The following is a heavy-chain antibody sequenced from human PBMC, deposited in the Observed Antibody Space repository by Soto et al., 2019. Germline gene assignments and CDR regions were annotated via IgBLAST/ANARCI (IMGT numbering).Heavy chain of an antibody. CDR1: GFIFHNYW. D-gene: IGHD2-8*02. J-gene: IGHJ4*02. V-gene: IGHV3-7*03. CDR2: IRQDGSEK. CDR3: ARARDTTMGWWHYLDN. Sequence: VGSLRLSCTSSGFIFHNYWMTCVRHAPGKGLEWVAHIRQDGSEKYYGDSVKGRFTISRDNAKNSLFLEMSGLRVEDTAVYYCARARDTTMGWWHYLDNWGQGTPVTVSS.